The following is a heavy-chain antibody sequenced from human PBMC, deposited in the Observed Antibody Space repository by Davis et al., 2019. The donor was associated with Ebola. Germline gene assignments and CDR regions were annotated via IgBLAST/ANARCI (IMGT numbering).Heavy chain of an antibody. Sequence: PGGSLRLSCTVSGGSISSYYWSWIRQPAGKGLEWIGRIYTSGSTNYNPSLKSRVTMSVDMSKNQFSPKLSSVTAADTAVYYCARVRLRGYYYYMDVWGKGTTVTVSS. CDR3: ARVRLRGYYYYMDV. CDR2: IYTSGST. J-gene: IGHJ6*03. V-gene: IGHV4-4*07. CDR1: GGSISSYY. D-gene: IGHD6-25*01.